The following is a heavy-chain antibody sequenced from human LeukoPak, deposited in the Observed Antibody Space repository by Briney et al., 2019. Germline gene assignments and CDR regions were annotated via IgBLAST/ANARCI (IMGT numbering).Heavy chain of an antibody. CDR1: GGSISSSNW. Sequence: ESSGTLSLTCAVSGGSISSSNWWSWVRQPPGKGLEWIGRIYTSGSTNYNPSLKSRVTISVDTSKNQFSLKLSSVTAADTAVYYCARGSADIVVGVPKTDDAFDIWGQGTMVTVSS. CDR2: IYTSGST. V-gene: IGHV4-4*02. J-gene: IGHJ3*02. CDR3: ARGSADIVVGVPKTDDAFDI. D-gene: IGHD2-15*01.